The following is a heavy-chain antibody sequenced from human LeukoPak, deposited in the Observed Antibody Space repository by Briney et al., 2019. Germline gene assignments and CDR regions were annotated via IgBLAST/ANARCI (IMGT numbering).Heavy chain of an antibody. CDR1: GFTFSSYG. CDR2: ISWDGGST. D-gene: IGHD2-2*02. CDR3: AKDRYCSSTSCYSYMDV. Sequence: PGGSLRLSCAASGFTFSSYGMHWVRQAPGKGLEWVSLISWDGGSTYYADSVKGRFTISRDNSKNSLYLQMNSLRAEDTALYYCAKDRYCSSTSCYSYMDVWGKGTTVTVSS. J-gene: IGHJ6*03. V-gene: IGHV3-43D*04.